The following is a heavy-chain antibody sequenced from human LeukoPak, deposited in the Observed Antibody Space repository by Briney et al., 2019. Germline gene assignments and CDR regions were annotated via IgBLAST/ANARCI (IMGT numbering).Heavy chain of an antibody. Sequence: GGSLRLSCAASGFTLSSYWMSWVRQAPGKGLEWVANIKQDGSEKYYGDSVRGRFTISRDNAKNSLYLQMNSVRAEDTAVYYCARGRVVVVRAAIYYWGQGTLVTVSS. J-gene: IGHJ4*02. D-gene: IGHD2-2*01. CDR3: ARGRVVVVRAAIYY. V-gene: IGHV3-7*03. CDR2: IKQDGSEK. CDR1: GFTLSSYW.